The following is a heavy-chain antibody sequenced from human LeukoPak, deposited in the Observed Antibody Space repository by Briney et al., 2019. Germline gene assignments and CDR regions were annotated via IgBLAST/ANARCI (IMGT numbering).Heavy chain of an antibody. CDR1: GFTFSNFG. J-gene: IGHJ4*02. V-gene: IGHV3-23*01. D-gene: IGHD2-8*02. CDR2: IFPSGDEI. CDR3: ATYRQVLLPFES. Sequence: PGGSLRLSCAASGFTFSNFGMHWVRQPPGKGLEWVSSIFPSGDEIHYADSVRGRFTISRDNSKSTLSLQMNSLRAEDTAIYYCATYRQVLLPFESWGQGTLVTVSS.